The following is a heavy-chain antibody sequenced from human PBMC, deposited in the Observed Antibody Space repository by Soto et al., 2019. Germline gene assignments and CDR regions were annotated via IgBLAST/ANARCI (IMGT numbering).Heavy chain of an antibody. CDR2: IIPIFGTA. V-gene: IGHV1-69*06. Sequence: GASVKVSCKASGGTFSSYAISWVRQAPGQGLEWMGGIIPIFGTANYAQKFQGRVTITADKSTSTAYMELSSLRSEDTAVYYCARTGIAVAGAARWFDPWGQGTLVTVSS. D-gene: IGHD6-19*01. CDR3: ARTGIAVAGAARWFDP. J-gene: IGHJ5*02. CDR1: GGTFSSYA.